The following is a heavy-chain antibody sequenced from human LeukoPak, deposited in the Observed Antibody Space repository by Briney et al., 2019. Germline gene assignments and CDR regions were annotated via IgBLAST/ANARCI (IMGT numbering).Heavy chain of an antibody. CDR3: ARRRTASDAFEI. D-gene: IGHD6-25*01. CDR2: IYYSGST. CDR1: GGSISSSSYY. Sequence: SETLSLTCTVSGGSISSSSYYWGWIRQPPGKGLEWIGSIYYSGSTYYNPSLKSRVTISVDTSKNQFSLKLSSVTAADTAVYYCARRRTASDAFEIWGQGTMVTVSS. V-gene: IGHV4-39*01. J-gene: IGHJ3*02.